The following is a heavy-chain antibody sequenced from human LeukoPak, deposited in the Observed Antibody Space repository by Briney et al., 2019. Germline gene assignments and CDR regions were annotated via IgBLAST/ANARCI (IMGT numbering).Heavy chain of an antibody. Sequence: GASVKVSCKASGGTFSSYAISWVRQAPGQGLEWMGGIIPIFGTANYAQKFQGRVTITRNTSISTAYMELSSLRSEDTAVYYCARDASCDYWGQGTLVTVSS. D-gene: IGHD1-26*01. CDR1: GGTFSSYA. J-gene: IGHJ4*02. CDR3: ARDASCDY. CDR2: IIPIFGTA. V-gene: IGHV1-69*05.